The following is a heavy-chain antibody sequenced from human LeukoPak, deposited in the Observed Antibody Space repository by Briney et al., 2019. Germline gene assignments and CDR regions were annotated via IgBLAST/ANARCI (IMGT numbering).Heavy chain of an antibody. CDR3: AREEPYYFDY. CDR1: GYTFTSYH. CDR2: LNPSGGTT. Sequence: GASVKVSCKASGYTFTSYHMHWVRQAPGQGPEWMGLLNPSGGTTRHAQKFQGRVTMTRDTSTSTVYMELSSLRSEDTAVYYCAREEPYYFDYWGQGTLVTVSS. V-gene: IGHV1-46*01. J-gene: IGHJ4*02. D-gene: IGHD1-26*01.